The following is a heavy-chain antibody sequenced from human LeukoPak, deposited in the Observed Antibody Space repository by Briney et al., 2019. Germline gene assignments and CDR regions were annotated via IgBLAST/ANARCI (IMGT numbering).Heavy chain of an antibody. CDR3: ARGRQKVSMIVVVMTAVSYYLDV. CDR2: IYYSGST. V-gene: IGHV4-59*12. D-gene: IGHD3-22*01. J-gene: IGHJ6*03. Sequence: SETLSLTCTVSGGSISSYYWSWIRQPPGKGLEWIWYIYYSGSTNYNPSPTSRVTLSVDTSKNQFSLNLRSLTAADTAVYYCARGRQKVSMIVVVMTAVSYYLDVWGKGTTVTVS. CDR1: GGSISSYY.